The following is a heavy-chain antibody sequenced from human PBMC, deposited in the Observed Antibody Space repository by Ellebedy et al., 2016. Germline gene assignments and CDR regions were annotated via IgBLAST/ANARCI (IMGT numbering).Heavy chain of an antibody. CDR3: AKGTSLWFGELPDY. CDR2: ISGSGDST. D-gene: IGHD3-10*01. CDR1: RFTFSSYA. J-gene: IGHJ4*02. Sequence: LSLTCAASRFTFSSYAMSWVRQAPGKGLEWVSGISGSGDSTYYADSVKGRFTISRDNSKSTLYLQMNSLRVEDTAVYYCAKGTSLWFGELPDYWGQGTLVTVSS. V-gene: IGHV3-23*01.